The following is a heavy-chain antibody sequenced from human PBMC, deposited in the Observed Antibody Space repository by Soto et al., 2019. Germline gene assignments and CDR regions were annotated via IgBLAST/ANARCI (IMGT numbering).Heavy chain of an antibody. CDR1: GFTFSRYA. J-gene: IGHJ1*01. CDR2: ISGSGDRT. D-gene: IGHD6-19*01. CDR3: AKGVPGIAVAGTGYFQH. Sequence: GGSLRLSCAASGFTFSRYAMSWVRQAPGKGLEWVSGISGSGDRTYYADSVKGRFTISRDNSKNTLYLQMNSLRAEDTAVYYCAKGVPGIAVAGTGYFQHWGQGTLVTVSS. V-gene: IGHV3-23*01.